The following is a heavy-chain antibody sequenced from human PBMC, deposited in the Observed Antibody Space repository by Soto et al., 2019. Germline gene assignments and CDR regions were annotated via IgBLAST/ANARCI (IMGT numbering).Heavy chain of an antibody. D-gene: IGHD1-1*01. CDR2: MNPNSGNT. V-gene: IGHV1-8*01. Sequence: QVQLVQSGAEVKKPGASVKVSCKASGYTFTSYDINWVRQATGQGLEWMGWMNPNSGNTCYAQKFQGRVTMTRNTSISPVYMELSRLRAEETAVYYCAREMTTRGMAVWGQGTTVTVSS. CDR1: GYTFTSYD. J-gene: IGHJ6*02. CDR3: AREMTTRGMAV.